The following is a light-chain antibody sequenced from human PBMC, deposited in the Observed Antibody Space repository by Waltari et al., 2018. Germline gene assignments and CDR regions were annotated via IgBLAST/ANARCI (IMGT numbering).Light chain of an antibody. CDR1: SSKIASNT. Sequence: QSVLTQPPSASGTPGQTVTISCSGLSSKIASNTVNWYQQVPGTAPQLLLYSDVQRPSGAPARFSVSKSGTSAPLAITWLQSADVAHYFCAVCADSLNGPVFDGGTRLTVL. V-gene: IGLV1-44*01. CDR3: AVCADSLNGPV. J-gene: IGLJ3*02. CDR2: SDV.